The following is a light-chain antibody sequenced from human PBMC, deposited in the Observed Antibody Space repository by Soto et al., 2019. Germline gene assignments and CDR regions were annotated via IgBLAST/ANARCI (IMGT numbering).Light chain of an antibody. CDR3: HQYNNYMYT. CDR2: EAS. J-gene: IGKJ2*01. CDR1: QNIRKN. V-gene: IGKV3-15*01. Sequence: ELVMSQSPATLSVSPGERVTLSCRASQNIRKNLAWYQQKPGQAPSLLIYEASTRASGVPVRFSGSGAGTEFTLTISSLQSEDFGVYYCHQYNNYMYTFGQGPKVDIK.